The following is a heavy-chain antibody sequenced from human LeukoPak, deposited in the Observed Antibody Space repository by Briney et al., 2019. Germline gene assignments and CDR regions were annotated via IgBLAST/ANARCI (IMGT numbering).Heavy chain of an antibody. D-gene: IGHD4-11*01. CDR2: INHRGST. J-gene: IGHJ6*02. V-gene: IGHV4-34*01. CDR1: GFTFSSYW. CDR3: ARDRYSNSFYYYYAMDV. Sequence: GSLRLSCAASGFTFSSYWMSWVRQPPGKGLEWIGEINHRGSTTYNPSLKSRVTISVDTSKSQFSLKVRSLTAADTAVYYCARDRYSNSFYYYYAMDVWGQGTTVTVSS.